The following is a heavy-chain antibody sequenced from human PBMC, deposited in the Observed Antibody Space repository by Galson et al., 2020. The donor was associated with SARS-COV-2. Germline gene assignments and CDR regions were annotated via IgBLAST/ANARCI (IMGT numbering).Heavy chain of an antibody. Sequence: GGSLRLSCAASGFTFSSYAMSWVRQAPGKGLEWVSAISGSGGSTYYADSVKGRFTISRDNSKNTLYLQMNSLRAEDTAVYYCAKDHLPITIFGVGASEYVDYWGQGTLVTVSS. D-gene: IGHD3-3*01. J-gene: IGHJ4*02. CDR2: ISGSGGST. CDR1: GFTFSSYA. CDR3: AKDHLPITIFGVGASEYVDY. V-gene: IGHV3-23*01.